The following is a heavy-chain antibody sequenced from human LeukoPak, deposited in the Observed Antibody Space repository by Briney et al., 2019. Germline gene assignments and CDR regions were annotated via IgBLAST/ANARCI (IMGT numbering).Heavy chain of an antibody. V-gene: IGHV3-7*01. J-gene: IGHJ2*01. D-gene: IGHD1-26*01. CDR2: IKQDGSEK. Sequence: GGSLRLSCAASGFTFSSYWMSRVRQAPGKGLEWVANIKQDGSEKFYVDSVKGRFTISRDNAKNSLFLQMNSLRAEDTAVYYCVRWIASGSGIYWYFDVWGRGTLVTVSS. CDR1: GFTFSSYW. CDR3: VRWIASGSGIYWYFDV.